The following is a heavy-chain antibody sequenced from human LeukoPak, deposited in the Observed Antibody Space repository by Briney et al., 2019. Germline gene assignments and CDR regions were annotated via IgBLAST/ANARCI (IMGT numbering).Heavy chain of an antibody. D-gene: IGHD4-23*01. CDR1: GGSISSYY. Sequence: PSETLSLTCTVSGGSISSYYWSWIRQPPGKGLEWIGYIYYSGSTNYNPSLKSRVTISVDTSKNQFSLKLSSVTAADTAVYYCARGTTVVTRNFDYWGQGTLVTVSS. V-gene: IGHV4-59*01. CDR2: IYYSGST. J-gene: IGHJ4*02. CDR3: ARGTTVVTRNFDY.